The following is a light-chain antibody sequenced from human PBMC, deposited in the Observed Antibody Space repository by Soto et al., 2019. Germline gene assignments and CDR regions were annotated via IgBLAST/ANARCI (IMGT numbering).Light chain of an antibody. J-gene: IGKJ2*01. CDR2: KAS. V-gene: IGKV1-5*03. CDR1: QDINIW. CDR3: QQYSSDSNT. Sequence: DIQMTQSPSTLSASVGDRVTITCRASQDINIWLAWYQQKPGKAPKLLIYKASTLERGVPSRFIGSGSGTDFTLAISSLPPDEFEAYYCQQYSSDSNTFGQGTRLDIK.